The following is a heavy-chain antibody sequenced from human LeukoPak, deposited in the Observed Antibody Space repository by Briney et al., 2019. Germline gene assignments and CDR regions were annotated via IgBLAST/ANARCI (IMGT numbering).Heavy chain of an antibody. D-gene: IGHD2-2*02. CDR2: INPNSGGT. V-gene: IGHV1-2*02. J-gene: IGHJ4*02. CDR3: ARDLGYCSSTSCYTDHQSNDY. Sequence: VASVKVSCKASGYTFTGYYMHWVRPAPGQGLEWMGWINPNSGGTNYAQKFQGRVTMTRDTSISTAYMELSRLRSDDTAVYYCARDLGYCSSTSCYTDHQSNDYWGQGTLVTVSS. CDR1: GYTFTGYY.